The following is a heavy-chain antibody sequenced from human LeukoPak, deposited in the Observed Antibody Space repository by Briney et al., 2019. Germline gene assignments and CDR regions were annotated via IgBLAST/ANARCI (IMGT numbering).Heavy chain of an antibody. V-gene: IGHV3-74*01. CDR2: INGDGRSA. CDR1: GFTFSSYW. D-gene: IGHD4-17*01. J-gene: IGHJ3*02. Sequence: GGSLRLSCAASGFTFSSYWMHWVRQAPGKRLVWVSRINGDGRSATYADSMKGRFTISRDSAKNTVYLQMNSLRAEDTAVYYCARPQHGDLYAFDIWGQGTMVTVSS. CDR3: ARPQHGDLYAFDI.